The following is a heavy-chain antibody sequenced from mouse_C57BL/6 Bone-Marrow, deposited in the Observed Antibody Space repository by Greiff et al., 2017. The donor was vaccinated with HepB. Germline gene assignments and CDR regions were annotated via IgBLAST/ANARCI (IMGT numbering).Heavy chain of an antibody. V-gene: IGHV1-18*01. CDR1: GYTFTDYN. D-gene: IGHD1-1*01. CDR2: INPNNGGT. Sequence: VQLQQSGPELVKPGASVKIPCKASGYTFTDYNMDWVKQSHGKSLEWIGDINPNNGGTIYNQKFKGKATLTVDKSSSTAYMERRSLTSEDTAVYYCSRKPLYGSSPYGYFDVWGTGTTVTVSS. CDR3: SRKPLYGSSPYGYFDV. J-gene: IGHJ1*03.